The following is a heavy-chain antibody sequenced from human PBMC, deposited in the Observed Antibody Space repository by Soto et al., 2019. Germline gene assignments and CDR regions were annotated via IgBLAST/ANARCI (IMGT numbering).Heavy chain of an antibody. J-gene: IGHJ3*02. CDR1: GFSFTSYT. CDR2: ISAGGRSI. D-gene: IGHD3-10*01. V-gene: IGHV3-21*01. CDR3: ARSTPGNPFDI. Sequence: GSLRLSCAASGFSFTSYTMNWVRQAPGKGLEWVASISAGGRSIYYADSLKGRSTVSRDNAKSSLYLQMSSLRAEDTAVYYCARSTPGNPFDIWGQGTMVTVSS.